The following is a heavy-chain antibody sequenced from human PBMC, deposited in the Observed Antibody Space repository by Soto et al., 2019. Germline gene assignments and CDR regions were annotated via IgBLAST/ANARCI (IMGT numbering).Heavy chain of an antibody. D-gene: IGHD7-27*01. Sequence: ASVKVSCKASGGTFSSYTISWVRQAPGQGLEWMGRIIPILGIANYAQKFQGRVTITADKSTSTAYMELSSLRSEDTAVYYCARDLGTRSPRYYYYYGMDVWGQGTTVTVS. CDR3: ARDLGTRSPRYYYYYGMDV. CDR2: IIPILGIA. V-gene: IGHV1-69*04. J-gene: IGHJ6*02. CDR1: GGTFSSYT.